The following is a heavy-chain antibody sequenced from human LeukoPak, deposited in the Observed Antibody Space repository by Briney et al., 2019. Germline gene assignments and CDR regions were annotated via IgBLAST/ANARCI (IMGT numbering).Heavy chain of an antibody. CDR3: AKVGDRVAFDI. J-gene: IGHJ3*02. CDR1: GFTFSSYG. Sequence: GGSLRLSCAASGFTFSSYGMHCVRQAPGKGLEWVAVIWYDGSNKYYADSVKGRFTISRDNSKNTLYLQMNSLRAEDTAVYYCAKVGDRVAFDIWGQGTMVTVSS. D-gene: IGHD5-12*01. CDR2: IWYDGSNK. V-gene: IGHV3-33*06.